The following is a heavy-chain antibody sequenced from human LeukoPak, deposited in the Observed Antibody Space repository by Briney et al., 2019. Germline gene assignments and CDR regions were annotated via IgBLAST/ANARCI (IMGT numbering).Heavy chain of an antibody. CDR3: AREMYSSSEHDY. V-gene: IGHV4-39*07. Sequence: PSGTLSLTCTVSGGSISSSSYYWGWIRQPPGKGLEWIGSIYYSGSTYYNPSLKSRVTISVDTSKNQFSLKLSSVTAADTAVYYCAREMYSSSEHDYWGQGTLVTVSS. D-gene: IGHD6-6*01. CDR1: GGSISSSSYY. J-gene: IGHJ4*02. CDR2: IYYSGST.